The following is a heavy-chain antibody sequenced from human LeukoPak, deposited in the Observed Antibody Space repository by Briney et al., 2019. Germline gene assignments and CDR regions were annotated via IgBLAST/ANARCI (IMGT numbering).Heavy chain of an antibody. CDR2: INPNSGGT. CDR3: ARDASMVRGGDFDF. CDR1: GYTFTGDY. Sequence: ASVKVSCKASGYTFTGDYMHCVRQAPGQGLEWMGGINPNSGGTNYAQKFQGWVTMTRDTSISTAYMELSRLRSDDTAVYYCARDASMVRGGDFDFWGQGTLVTVPS. V-gene: IGHV1-2*04. J-gene: IGHJ4*02. D-gene: IGHD3-10*01.